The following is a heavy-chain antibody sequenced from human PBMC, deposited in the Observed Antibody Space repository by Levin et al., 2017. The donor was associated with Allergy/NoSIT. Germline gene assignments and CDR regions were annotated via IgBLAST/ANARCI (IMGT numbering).Heavy chain of an antibody. D-gene: IGHD6-13*01. CDR1: GYTFTGYY. J-gene: IGHJ4*02. V-gene: IGHV1-2*02. CDR3: ARTRSNWYAGDC. Sequence: GESLKISCKASGYTFTGYYMHWVRQAPGQGLEWMGWINPNSGGTNYAQKFQGRVTMTGDTSISTAYMELSRLRSDDTAVYYCARTRSNWYAGDCWGQGTLVTVSS. CDR2: INPNSGGT.